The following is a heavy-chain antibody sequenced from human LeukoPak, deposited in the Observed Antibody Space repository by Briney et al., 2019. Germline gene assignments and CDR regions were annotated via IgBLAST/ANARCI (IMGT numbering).Heavy chain of an antibody. V-gene: IGHV5-51*01. CDR2: SYPGDSDT. D-gene: IGHD6-13*01. CDR1: GYSFTNYL. Sequence: GESLKISCRASGYSFTNYLIAWVRQMPGKGLEWMGISYPGDSDTRYSPSFQGQVTISADKSISTAYLQWSSLKASDTAMFYCARRGIPTPGTSGGDYYFDYWGQGTLVTVSS. CDR3: ARRGIPTPGTSGGDYYFDY. J-gene: IGHJ4*02.